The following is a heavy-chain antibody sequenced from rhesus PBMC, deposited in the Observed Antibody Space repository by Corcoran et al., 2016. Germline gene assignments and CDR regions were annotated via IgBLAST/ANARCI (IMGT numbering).Heavy chain of an antibody. Sequence: QVQLQESGPGLVKPSETLSLTCAVSGGSISDSYYWNWIRQPPGKGLEWIGNIYGNSASTYYNPSLKSRVTISKDTSKNQFFLKLSSVTAADTAVYYCAAVVVTYDYWGQGVLVTVSS. J-gene: IGHJ4*01. CDR3: AAVVVTYDY. CDR1: GGSISDSYY. V-gene: IGHV4S9*01. D-gene: IGHD3-16*01. CDR2: IYGNSAST.